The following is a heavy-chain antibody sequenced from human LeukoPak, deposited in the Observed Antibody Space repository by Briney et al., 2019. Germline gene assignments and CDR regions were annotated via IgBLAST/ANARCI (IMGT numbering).Heavy chain of an antibody. Sequence: PGRSLRLSCAMSGFSLSSYWMSWVRQAPAKGLEWVANINQDGSQKYYVDSVKGRFTVYRDNNKSSLYLQMNSLRVEDTAVYYCATGGSSPDYWGQGALVTVSS. J-gene: IGHJ4*02. CDR2: INQDGSQK. CDR3: ATGGSSPDY. CDR1: GFSLSSYW. D-gene: IGHD6-6*01. V-gene: IGHV3-7*05.